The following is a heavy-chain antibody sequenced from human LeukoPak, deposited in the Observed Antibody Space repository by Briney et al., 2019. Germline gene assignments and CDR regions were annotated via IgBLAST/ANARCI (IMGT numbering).Heavy chain of an antibody. J-gene: IGHJ4*02. CDR1: GFTFSSYA. V-gene: IGHV3-23*01. Sequence: GGSLRLSCAASGFTFSSYAMSWVRQAPGKGLGWVSAISGSGGSTYYADSVKGRFTISRDNSKNTLYLQMNSLRAEDTAVYYCAKVRIGGYSSSWRQYYFDYWGQGTLVTVSS. CDR3: AKVRIGGYSSSWRQYYFDY. CDR2: ISGSGGST. D-gene: IGHD6-13*01.